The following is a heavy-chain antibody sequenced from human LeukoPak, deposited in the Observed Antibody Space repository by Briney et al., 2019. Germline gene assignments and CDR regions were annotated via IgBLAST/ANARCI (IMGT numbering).Heavy chain of an antibody. Sequence: GGSLRLSCAASGFTFSSYSMNWVRQAPGKGLEWVSSISSSSSYIYYADPVEGRFTISRDNAKNSLYLQMNSLRAEDTAVYYCARDRYYDYVWGSYRELDAFDIWGQGTMVTVSS. J-gene: IGHJ3*02. CDR1: GFTFSSYS. CDR3: ARDRYYDYVWGSYRELDAFDI. V-gene: IGHV3-21*01. CDR2: ISSSSSYI. D-gene: IGHD3-16*02.